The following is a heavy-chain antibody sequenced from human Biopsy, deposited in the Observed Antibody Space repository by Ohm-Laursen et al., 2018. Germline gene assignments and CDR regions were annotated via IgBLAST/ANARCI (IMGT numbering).Heavy chain of an antibody. V-gene: IGHV1-69*04. D-gene: IGHD3-10*01. CDR3: ARGGSGSGYYGMDV. Sequence: GASVKVSCKASGGTFDSYAISWVRQAPGQGLVYLGRIIPIVGITNHAQTFQGRITLTADKSTFMVYMELSRLRSDDTAIYYCARGGSGSGYYGMDVWGQGATVSVSS. CDR1: GGTFDSYA. CDR2: IIPIVGIT. J-gene: IGHJ6*02.